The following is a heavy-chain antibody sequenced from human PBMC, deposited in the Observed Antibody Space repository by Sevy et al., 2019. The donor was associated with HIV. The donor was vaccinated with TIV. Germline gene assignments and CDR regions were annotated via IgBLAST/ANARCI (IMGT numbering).Heavy chain of an antibody. D-gene: IGHD1-1*01. CDR2: LSSDVSTT. V-gene: IGHV3-74*01. CDR3: TGVYDITWNGHYFDY. J-gene: IGHJ4*02. Sequence: GGSLRLSCAASGFTFSSYWMNWVRQAPGKGLVWFSRLSSDVSTTIYADSVKGRFTISRDNAKNTLYLQINSLRAEDTAVYYCTGVYDITWNGHYFDYWGQGTLVTVSS. CDR1: GFTFSSYW.